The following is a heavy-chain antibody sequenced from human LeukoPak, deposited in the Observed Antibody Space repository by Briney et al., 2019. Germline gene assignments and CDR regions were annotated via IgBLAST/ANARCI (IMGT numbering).Heavy chain of an antibody. Sequence: SETLSLTCTVSGGSFNTYYWSGIRQPPGKGLEWIGYISYSGSTNYNPSLKSRVAISLDTSKNQFSLKLSSVTSADTAVYYCAISTFYDSSGYGSLDPWGQGTLVTVSS. D-gene: IGHD3-22*01. V-gene: IGHV4-59*01. CDR2: ISYSGST. CDR3: AISTFYDSSGYGSLDP. J-gene: IGHJ5*02. CDR1: GGSFNTYY.